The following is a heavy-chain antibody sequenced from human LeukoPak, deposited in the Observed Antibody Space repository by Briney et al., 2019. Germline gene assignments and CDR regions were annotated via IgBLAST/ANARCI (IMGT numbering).Heavy chain of an antibody. CDR1: GYTLTEIS. Sequence: ASVKVSCKVSGYTLTEISMHWVRQAPGKGLEWMGGFDPENGETIYAQKFQGRVPMTENTSTDTAYMQLSSLRSEDTAVYYCARGQTAAGTRRAFDIWGQGTMVTVSS. CDR3: ARGQTAAGTRRAFDI. J-gene: IGHJ3*02. CDR2: FDPENGET. V-gene: IGHV1-24*01. D-gene: IGHD6-13*01.